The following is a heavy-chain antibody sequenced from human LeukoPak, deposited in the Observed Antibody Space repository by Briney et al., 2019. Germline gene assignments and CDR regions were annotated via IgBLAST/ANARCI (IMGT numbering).Heavy chain of an antibody. CDR3: AKDSNGWYQRGSNYFDY. V-gene: IGHV3-23*01. J-gene: IGHJ4*02. CDR2: ISGSGSST. CDR1: GFTFSSYS. Sequence: GGALGLSCAASGFTFSSYSMNWVRQAPEKGLEWVSTISGSGSSTYYVDSVKGRFTISRDNSKNTLYLQMNSLRAEDTAEYYCAKDSNGWYQRGSNYFDYWGQGTLVTVSS. D-gene: IGHD6-19*01.